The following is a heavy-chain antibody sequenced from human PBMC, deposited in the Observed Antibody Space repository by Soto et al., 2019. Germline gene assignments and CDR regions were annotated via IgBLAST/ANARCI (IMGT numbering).Heavy chain of an antibody. D-gene: IGHD4-17*01. Sequence: QVQLVQSGTEVKKSGASVKVSCKASGYTFTNYGISWVRQAPGQGLEWVGWISGFNGNTNYAQKLQGRVTMGTDPSTSTAYMQLRSLRSDDTAVYYCARGHGDYIGDFDYWGQGTLVTVSS. CDR2: ISGFNGNT. V-gene: IGHV1-18*01. J-gene: IGHJ4*02. CDR1: GYTFTNYG. CDR3: ARGHGDYIGDFDY.